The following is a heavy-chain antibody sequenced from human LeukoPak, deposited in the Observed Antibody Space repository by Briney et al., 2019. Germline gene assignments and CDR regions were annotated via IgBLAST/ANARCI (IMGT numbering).Heavy chain of an antibody. CDR3: ARDLGVGRRSRYYGMDV. V-gene: IGHV3-66*01. CDR1: GFTVSSSY. J-gene: IGHJ6*02. CDR2: IYSGGST. Sequence: GGSLRLSCAASGFTVSSSYMSWVRQAPGKGLEWVSVIYSGGSTYYADSVKGRFTISRDNSKNTLYLQMNSLRAEDTAVYYCARDLGVGRRSRYYGMDVWGQGTTVTVSS. D-gene: IGHD7-27*01.